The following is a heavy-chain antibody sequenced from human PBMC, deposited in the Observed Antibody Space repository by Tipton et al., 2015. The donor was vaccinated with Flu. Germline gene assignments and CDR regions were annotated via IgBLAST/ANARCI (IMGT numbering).Heavy chain of an antibody. CDR2: VYHSGSA. J-gene: IGHJ6*02. D-gene: IGHD3-10*01. CDR1: GGSIISGGYY. Sequence: TLSLTCTVSGGSIISGGYYWAWIRQHPRKGLEWIAHVYHSGSASYNPSLQSRVTISVDTSKNQFSLKLSSVTAADTAVYYCARVPRGPYYGMDVWGQGTTVTVSS. CDR3: ARVPRGPYYGMDV. V-gene: IGHV4-31*03.